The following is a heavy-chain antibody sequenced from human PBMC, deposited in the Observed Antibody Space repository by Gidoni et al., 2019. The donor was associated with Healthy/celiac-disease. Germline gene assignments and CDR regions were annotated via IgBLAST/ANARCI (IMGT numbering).Heavy chain of an antibody. D-gene: IGHD3-10*01. V-gene: IGHV3-15*01. CDR2: IKSKTDGGTT. CDR3: TTYSGSFNFDY. CDR1: GFTFSTAW. Sequence: EVQLVASGGGLVKPGGSLMLSCSASGFTFSTAWMSWVRQAPGKGLEWVGRIKSKTDGGTTDYAEPVKGRFTISRDDSKNTLYLQMNSLKTDDTAVYYCTTYSGSFNFDYWGQGTLVTVSS. J-gene: IGHJ4*02.